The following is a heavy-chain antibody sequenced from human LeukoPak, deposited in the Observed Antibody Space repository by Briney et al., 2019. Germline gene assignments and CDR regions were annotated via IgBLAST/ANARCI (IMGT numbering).Heavy chain of an antibody. CDR3: AREITIYFDTTGYVENDS. V-gene: IGHV3-48*04. D-gene: IGHD3-9*01. CDR1: GFTFSSYA. J-gene: IGHJ4*02. Sequence: GGSLRLSCAASGFTFSSYAMSWVRQAPGKGLEWVSSISRTSNSIYYTDSVKGRFTVSRDNAQNSLFLQMNSLRVEDTAVYYCAREITIYFDTTGYVENDSWGQGTLVTVSA. CDR2: ISRTSNSI.